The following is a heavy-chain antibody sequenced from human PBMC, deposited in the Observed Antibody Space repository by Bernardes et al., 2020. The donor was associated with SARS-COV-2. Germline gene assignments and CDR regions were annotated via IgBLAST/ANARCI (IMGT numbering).Heavy chain of an antibody. CDR3: TTEGSGYYYVTYAFDI. CDR2: IKSKTDGGTT. J-gene: IGHJ3*02. D-gene: IGHD3-22*01. Sequence: GGSLRLSCAASGFTFSNAWMSWVRQAPGKGLEWVGRIKSKTDGGTTDYAAPVKGRFTISRDDSKNTLYLQMNSLKTEDTAVYYCTTEGSGYYYVTYAFDIWGQGTMVTVSS. CDR1: GFTFSNAW. V-gene: IGHV3-15*01.